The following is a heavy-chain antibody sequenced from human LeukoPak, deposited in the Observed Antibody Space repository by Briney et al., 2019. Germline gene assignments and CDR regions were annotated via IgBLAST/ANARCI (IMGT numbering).Heavy chain of an antibody. D-gene: IGHD3/OR15-3a*01. CDR1: GFTFSTYT. J-gene: IGHJ4*02. CDR3: ARGRGGTGGFDY. Sequence: GGSLRLSCAASGFTFSTYTMNWVRQAPGKGLEWVSFIYSSSAYIYYAESVKGRFTISRDNAKNSLYLQMNSLTAEDTAVYYCARGRGGTGGFDYWGQGTLVTVSS. CDR2: IYSSSAYI. V-gene: IGHV3-21*01.